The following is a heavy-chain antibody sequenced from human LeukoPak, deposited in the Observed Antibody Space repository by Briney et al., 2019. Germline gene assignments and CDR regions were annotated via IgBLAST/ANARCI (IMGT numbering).Heavy chain of an antibody. D-gene: IGHD6-13*01. J-gene: IGHJ4*02. Sequence: SETLSLTCAVYGGSFSGYYWSWIRQPPGKGLEWIGEINHSGSTNYNPSLKSRVTISVDTSKNQFSLKLSSVTAADTAVYYCARSLARDSSSWYQSDYWGQGTLVTVSS. CDR3: ARSLARDSSSWYQSDY. CDR1: GGSFSGYY. V-gene: IGHV4-34*01. CDR2: INHSGST.